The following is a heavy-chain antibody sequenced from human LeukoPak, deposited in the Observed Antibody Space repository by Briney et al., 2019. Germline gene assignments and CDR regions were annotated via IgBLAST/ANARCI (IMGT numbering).Heavy chain of an antibody. Sequence: ASVKVSCKASGYTFTSYYMHWVRQAPGQGLEWMGIINPSGGSTSYAQKFQGRVTMTRDTSTSTVYMELSSLRSEDTAVCYCASGGSHYGMDVWGQGTTVTVSS. CDR1: GYTFTSYY. V-gene: IGHV1-46*01. CDR2: INPSGGST. J-gene: IGHJ6*02. CDR3: ASGGSHYGMDV. D-gene: IGHD3-16*01.